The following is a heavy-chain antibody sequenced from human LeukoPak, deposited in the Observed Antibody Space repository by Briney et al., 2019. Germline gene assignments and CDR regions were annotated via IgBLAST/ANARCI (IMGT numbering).Heavy chain of an antibody. Sequence: GGSLRLSCAASGFTFNPYAMNWVRQAPGKGLEWVSAISGSGSSTYYADSVKGRFTLSRDNSKNTLFLQVNSLRAEDTAVYYCAKGPSGSPYYFDYWGQGTLVTVSS. D-gene: IGHD1-26*01. CDR3: AKGPSGSPYYFDY. J-gene: IGHJ4*02. CDR2: ISGSGSST. CDR1: GFTFNPYA. V-gene: IGHV3-23*01.